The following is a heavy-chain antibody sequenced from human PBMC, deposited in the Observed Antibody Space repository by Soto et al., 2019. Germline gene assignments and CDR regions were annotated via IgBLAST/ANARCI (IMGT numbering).Heavy chain of an antibody. CDR1: GFTFGNFA. D-gene: IGHD6-19*01. J-gene: IGHJ6*02. V-gene: IGHV3-23*01. CDR2: ISGSGGDT. CDR3: ARTESSGWSTRYGMDV. Sequence: EVQLLESGGGLVQPGRSLRLSCAVSGFTFGNFATTWVRQAPGKGLEWVSGISGSGGDTYYADSVKGRFTISRDNSKNTLYLQMSSLRAEDTATFYCARTESSGWSTRYGMDVWGQGTTVTVSS.